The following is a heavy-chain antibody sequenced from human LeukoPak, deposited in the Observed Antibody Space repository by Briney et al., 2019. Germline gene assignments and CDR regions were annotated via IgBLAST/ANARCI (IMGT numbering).Heavy chain of an antibody. D-gene: IGHD6-6*01. Sequence: PGGSLRLSCAASGFTFSSYGMHWARQAPGKGLEWVAVIWYDGSNKYYADSVKGRFTISRDNSKNTLYLQMNSLRAEDTAVYYCARFYSSSSPAFDIWGQGTMVTVSS. CDR3: ARFYSSSSPAFDI. J-gene: IGHJ3*02. CDR1: GFTFSSYG. V-gene: IGHV3-33*01. CDR2: IWYDGSNK.